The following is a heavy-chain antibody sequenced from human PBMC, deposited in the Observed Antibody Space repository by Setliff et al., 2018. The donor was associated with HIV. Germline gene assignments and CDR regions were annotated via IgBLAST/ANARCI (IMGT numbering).Heavy chain of an antibody. CDR3: AREDYYYYGMDV. CDR1: GYSISSGHY. J-gene: IGHJ6*02. CDR2: IYTSGST. Sequence: SETLSLTCAVSGYSISSGHYWGWIRQPPGKGLEWIGRIYTSGSTNYNPSLKSRVTISVDTSKNQFSLKLSSVTAADTAVYYCAREDYYYYGMDVWGQGTTVTSP. V-gene: IGHV4-38-2*02.